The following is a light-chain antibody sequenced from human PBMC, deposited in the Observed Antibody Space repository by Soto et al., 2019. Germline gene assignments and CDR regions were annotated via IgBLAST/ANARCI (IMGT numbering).Light chain of an antibody. V-gene: IGLV2-14*01. J-gene: IGLJ2*01. CDR1: SSDVGGYNY. CDR3: SSYATNRDVV. CDR2: EVS. Sequence: QSAMTQPAFVSGSPGQSIAISCTGTSSDVGGYNYVSWYQQHPGKAPKLMIYEVSNRPSGVSDRFSGSKSGNTASLTISGLQAEDGADYYCSSYATNRDVVFGGGTKLTVL.